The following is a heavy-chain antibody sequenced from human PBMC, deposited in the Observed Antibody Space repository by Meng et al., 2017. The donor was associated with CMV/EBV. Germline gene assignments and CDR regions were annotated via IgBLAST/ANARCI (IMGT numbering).Heavy chain of an antibody. CDR1: GGSISSGDYY. Sequence: VEMRDSGPGLVQPSQSLSLTCTVSGGSISSGDYYWSWVRQPPGKGLEWIGYIYYSGSTYYNPSLKSRVTISVDTSKNQFSLKLSSVTAADTAVYYCARVGRTSCYDYWGQGTLVTVSS. J-gene: IGHJ4*02. CDR3: ARVGRTSCYDY. CDR2: IYYSGST. D-gene: IGHD2-2*01. V-gene: IGHV4-30-4*08.